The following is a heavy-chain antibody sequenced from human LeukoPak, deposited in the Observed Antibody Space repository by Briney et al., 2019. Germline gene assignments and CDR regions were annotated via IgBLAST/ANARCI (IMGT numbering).Heavy chain of an antibody. D-gene: IGHD3-22*01. CDR3: AAYYYDSSALDY. V-gene: IGHV1-2*06. CDR1: GYTFTGYY. CDR2: INPNSGGT. J-gene: IGHJ4*02. Sequence: ASVKVSCKASGYTFTGYYMHWVRQAPGQGLEWMGRINPNSGGTNYAQKFQGRVTMTRDRSISTAYMELSSLRSEDTAVYYCAAYYYDSSALDYWGQGTLVTVSS.